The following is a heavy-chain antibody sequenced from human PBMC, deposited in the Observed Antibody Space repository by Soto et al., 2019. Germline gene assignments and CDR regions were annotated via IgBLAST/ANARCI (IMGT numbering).Heavy chain of an antibody. CDR3: ANRITVFGSLIPPFDP. D-gene: IGHD1-20*01. Sequence: QVHLQQWGAGLLKPSETLSLTCAVYGGSVNGYYWNWIRQPPGKGLEWIGEINHTGGTHYNPSLKSGVTMSVDTSKNQFSLRLSSVTPTDTAIYYCANRITVFGSLIPPFDPWGQGTQVTVSS. J-gene: IGHJ5*02. CDR2: INHTGGT. CDR1: GGSVNGYY. V-gene: IGHV4-34*02.